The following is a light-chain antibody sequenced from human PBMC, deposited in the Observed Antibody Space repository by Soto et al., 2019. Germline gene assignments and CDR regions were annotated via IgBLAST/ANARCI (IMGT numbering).Light chain of an antibody. Sequence: DIQMTPSPSTLSASIGDRVTITCRASQSISSWLAWYQQTPGKAPKLLIYDASSLESGVPSRFSGSGSGTEFTLTISSLQPDDFATYYCQQYNTYRTFGQGTKVDIK. CDR2: DAS. J-gene: IGKJ1*01. V-gene: IGKV1-5*01. CDR1: QSISSW. CDR3: QQYNTYRT.